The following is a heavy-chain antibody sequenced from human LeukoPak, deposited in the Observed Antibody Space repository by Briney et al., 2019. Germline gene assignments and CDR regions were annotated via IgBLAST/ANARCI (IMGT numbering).Heavy chain of an antibody. D-gene: IGHD2-2*01. V-gene: IGHV1-2*02. Sequence: ASVKVSCKASGYTFTGYYMHWVRQAPGQGLEWMGWINPNSGGTNYAQKFQGRVTMTRDTSIGTAYMELSRLRSDDTAVYYCARVYQLLENNWFDPWGQGTLVTVSS. J-gene: IGHJ5*02. CDR1: GYTFTGYY. CDR3: ARVYQLLENNWFDP. CDR2: INPNSGGT.